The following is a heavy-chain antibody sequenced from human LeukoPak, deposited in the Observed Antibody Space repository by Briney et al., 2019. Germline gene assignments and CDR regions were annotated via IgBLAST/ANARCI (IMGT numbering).Heavy chain of an antibody. Sequence: GESLKISCKGSGYSFTTNWVGWVRQMPGKGLESMGIIFPGDSDTRYTPSFQGQVTISADKSISTAYLQWSSLKASDTAIYYCARRPKGSSNWFDPWGQGTLVTVSS. J-gene: IGHJ5*02. CDR3: ARRPKGSSNWFDP. V-gene: IGHV5-51*01. CDR2: IFPGDSDT. CDR1: GYSFTTNW. D-gene: IGHD1-26*01.